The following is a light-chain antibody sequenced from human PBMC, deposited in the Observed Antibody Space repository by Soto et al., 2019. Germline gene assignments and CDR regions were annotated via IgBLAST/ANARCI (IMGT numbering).Light chain of an antibody. CDR3: QQYKNWPPLT. Sequence: EIVMTQSPATLSVSPGERATLFCRASQSVSSNLAWYQQKPGQAPRLLIYGAFTRATGIPARFSGSGSGTEFTLTISSLQSEDFAIYYCQQYKNWPPLTFGGGTKVEIK. V-gene: IGKV3-15*01. J-gene: IGKJ4*01. CDR1: QSVSSN. CDR2: GAF.